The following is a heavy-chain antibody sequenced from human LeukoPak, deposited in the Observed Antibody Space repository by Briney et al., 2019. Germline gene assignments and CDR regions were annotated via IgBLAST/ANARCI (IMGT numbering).Heavy chain of an antibody. D-gene: IGHD1-26*01. J-gene: IGHJ3*02. CDR3: ARDVGASAPDAFDI. CDR2: ISSSSNYI. Sequence: PGGSLRLSCAASGFTFSTYNMNWVRQAPGKGLECVSSISSSSNYIYYADSVKGRFTISRDNAKNSLYLQMNSLRAEDTDVYYCARDVGASAPDAFDIWGQGTKVTVSS. CDR1: GFTFSTYN. V-gene: IGHV3-21*01.